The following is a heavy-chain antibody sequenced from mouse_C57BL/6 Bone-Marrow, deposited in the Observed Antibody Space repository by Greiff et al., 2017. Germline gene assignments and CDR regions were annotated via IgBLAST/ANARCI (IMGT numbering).Heavy chain of an antibody. D-gene: IGHD1-1*01. V-gene: IGHV1-69*01. CDR2: IDPSDSYT. CDR1: GYTFTSYW. CDR3: AREEFITTVVAPYYYAMDY. Sequence: QVQLKQPGAELVMPGASVKLSCKASGYTFTSYWMHWVKQRPGQGLEWIGEIDPSDSYTNYNQKFKGKSTLTVDKSSSTAYMQLSSLTSEYSAVYYCAREEFITTVVAPYYYAMDYWGQGTSVTVSS. J-gene: IGHJ4*01.